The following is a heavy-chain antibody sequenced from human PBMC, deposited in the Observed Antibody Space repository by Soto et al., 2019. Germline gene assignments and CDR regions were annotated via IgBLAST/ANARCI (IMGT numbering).Heavy chain of an antibody. Sequence: QVQLVESGGGVVQPGRSLRLSCAATGFTYSSYGMHGVRQAPRKGLEWVAVISYDGSNKYYADSVKGRFTISRDNSKNTLYLQMNSLRAEDTAAYYCAKDQGCSGGSCYPWYFDYWGQGTLVTVSS. CDR1: GFTYSSYG. D-gene: IGHD2-15*01. J-gene: IGHJ4*02. V-gene: IGHV3-30*18. CDR3: AKDQGCSGGSCYPWYFDY. CDR2: ISYDGSNK.